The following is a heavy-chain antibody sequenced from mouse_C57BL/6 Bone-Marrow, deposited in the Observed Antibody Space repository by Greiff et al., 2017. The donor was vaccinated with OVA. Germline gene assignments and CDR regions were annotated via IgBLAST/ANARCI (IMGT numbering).Heavy chain of an antibody. Sequence: QVQLKQPGAELVKPGASVKLSYKASGYTFTSYWMQWVKQRPGQGLEWIGEIDPSDSYTNYNQKFKGKATLTVDTSSSTAYMQLSSLTSEDSAVYYCAINWGVYFDYWGQGTTLTVSS. J-gene: IGHJ2*01. D-gene: IGHD4-1*01. V-gene: IGHV1-50*01. CDR2: IDPSDSYT. CDR1: GYTFTSYW. CDR3: AINWGVYFDY.